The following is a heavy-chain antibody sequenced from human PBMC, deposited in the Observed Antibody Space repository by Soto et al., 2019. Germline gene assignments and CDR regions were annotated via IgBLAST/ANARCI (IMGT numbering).Heavy chain of an antibody. CDR2: IHSGGSI. CDR3: ARYKRLIVDY. Sequence: PSETLSLTCNVSGGSISGTRFHWGWIRQTPGQGLEWIASIHSGGSIYYNPSLRSRVSISVDTSRTQYSLKLTSVTAADTAVYYCARYKRLIVDYWGRGTLVTVSS. CDR1: GGSISGTRFH. J-gene: IGHJ4*02. V-gene: IGHV4-39*01. D-gene: IGHD3-22*01.